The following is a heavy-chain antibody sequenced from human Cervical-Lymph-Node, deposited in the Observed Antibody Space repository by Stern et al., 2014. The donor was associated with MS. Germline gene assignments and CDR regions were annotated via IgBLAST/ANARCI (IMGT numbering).Heavy chain of an antibody. D-gene: IGHD1-1*01. Sequence: QVPLVQSGAEVRKPRSSVKVSCKASGGTFSRYGISWVRQAPGPELEWMGGIIPVVGTADYAEQFQGRVTITADGSTSTAYMELSSLTSADTAVYYCARGPYNRDFFEYWGQGTLVTVSS. J-gene: IGHJ4*02. CDR3: ARGPYNRDFFEY. CDR1: GGTFSRYG. CDR2: IIPVVGTA. V-gene: IGHV1-69*01.